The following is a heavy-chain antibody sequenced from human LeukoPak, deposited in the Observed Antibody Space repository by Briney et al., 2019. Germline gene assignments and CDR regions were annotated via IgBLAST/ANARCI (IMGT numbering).Heavy chain of an antibody. V-gene: IGHV3-74*01. J-gene: IGHJ4*02. CDR3: ARDRGLVSSGWSKDY. CDR2: INPDGSTT. Sequence: GGSLRLSCAASGFTFSRYWIHWVRQAPGKGLEWVSRINPDGSTTTYADSVKGRFTISRDNVKNTVYLQMNSLRVEDTAVYYCARDRGLVSSGWSKDYWGQGTLVTVSS. D-gene: IGHD6-19*01. CDR1: GFTFSRYW.